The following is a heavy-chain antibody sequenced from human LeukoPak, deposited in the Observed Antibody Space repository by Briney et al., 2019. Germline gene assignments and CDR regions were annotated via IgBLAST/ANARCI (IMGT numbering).Heavy chain of an antibody. V-gene: IGHV4-59*01. J-gene: IGHJ4*02. CDR1: GVSISGNY. Sequence: PSETLSLTCTVSGVSISGNYWSWIRQPPGKGLEWIGYIFYTGSTNYNPSLQSRVTILLDTSKNQFSLKLSSVSAADTAVYYCARVRSAAADYWGQGTLVTVSS. CDR3: ARVRSAAADY. CDR2: IFYTGST. D-gene: IGHD6-13*01.